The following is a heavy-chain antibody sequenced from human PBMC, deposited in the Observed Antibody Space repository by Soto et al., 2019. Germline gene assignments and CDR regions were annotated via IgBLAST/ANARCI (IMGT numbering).Heavy chain of an antibody. J-gene: IGHJ3*02. CDR2: ISSSSSYI. CDR3: ARDCSSTSCYEGLDAFDI. Sequence: VQLVESGGGLVKPGGSLRLSCAASGFTFSSYSMNWVRQAPGKGLEWVSSISSSSSYIYYADSVKGRFTISRDNAKNSLYLQMNSLRAEDTAVYYCARDCSSTSCYEGLDAFDIWGQGTMVTVSS. CDR1: GFTFSSYS. V-gene: IGHV3-21*01. D-gene: IGHD2-2*01.